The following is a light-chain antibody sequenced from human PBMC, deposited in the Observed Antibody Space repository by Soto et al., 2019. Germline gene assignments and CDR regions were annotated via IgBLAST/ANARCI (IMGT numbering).Light chain of an antibody. V-gene: IGKV3-11*01. J-gene: IGKJ4*01. CDR3: QQRGT. CDR2: DIS. Sequence: EILLPQSPGTLSLSRWEIATLSCRASQSVSSYLAWYQQKPGQAPRLLIYDISNRATGIPARFSGSGSGTDFTLTISSLEPEDFAVYYCQQRGTFGGGTKVDI. CDR1: QSVSSY.